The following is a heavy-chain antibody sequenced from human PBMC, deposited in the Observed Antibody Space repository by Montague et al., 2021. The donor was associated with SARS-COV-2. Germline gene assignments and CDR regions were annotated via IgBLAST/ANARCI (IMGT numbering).Heavy chain of an antibody. CDR2: INTNDGDT. D-gene: IGHD4-17*01. CDR3: ARDITYGDSGMPLLDS. J-gene: IGHJ4*02. Sequence: SVKVSCKASGYTFSSYRISWVRQAPGQGLEWMGWINTNDGDTKYARKVQGRVTMTTDTSTTTAYMDLTSLESDDTAVYYCARDITYGDSGMPLLDSWGQGTLVTVSS. CDR1: GYTFSSYR. V-gene: IGHV1-18*01.